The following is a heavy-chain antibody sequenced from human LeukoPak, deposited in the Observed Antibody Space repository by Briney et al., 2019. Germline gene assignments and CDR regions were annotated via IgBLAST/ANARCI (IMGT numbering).Heavy chain of an antibody. CDR2: IYHSGST. Sequence: TSQTLSLTCTVSGGSISSGDYFWTWIRQHPGKGLEWIGHIYHSGSTYHNPSLKSRLTISVDTSKNQFSLKLSSVTAADTAVYYCAREFTGIDYWGQGTLVTVSS. J-gene: IGHJ4*02. CDR1: GGSISSGDYF. D-gene: IGHD3-10*01. CDR3: AREFTGIDY. V-gene: IGHV4-31*03.